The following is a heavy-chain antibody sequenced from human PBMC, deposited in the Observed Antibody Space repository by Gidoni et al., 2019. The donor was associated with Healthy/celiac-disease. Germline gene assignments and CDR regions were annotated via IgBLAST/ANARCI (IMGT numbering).Heavy chain of an antibody. J-gene: IGHJ4*02. CDR1: GGSFSGYY. CDR2: INHSGST. D-gene: IGHD5-18*01. V-gene: IGHV4-34*01. Sequence: QVQLQQGGAGLLKPSETLSLTCAVYGGSFSGYYWGWIRQPPGKGLEWIGEINHSGSTNYNPSLKSQVTISVDTSKNQFSLKLSSVTAADTAVYYCARGGTAMGPADFDYWGQGTLVTVSS. CDR3: ARGGTAMGPADFDY.